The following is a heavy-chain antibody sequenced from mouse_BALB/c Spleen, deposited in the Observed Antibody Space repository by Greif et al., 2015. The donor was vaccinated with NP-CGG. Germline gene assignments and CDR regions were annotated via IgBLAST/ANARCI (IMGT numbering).Heavy chain of an antibody. Sequence: EVQLQQSGPELVKPGASVKMSCKASGYTFTSYVMHWVKQKPGQGLEWIGYINPYNDGTKYNEKFKGKTTLTSDKSSSSAYMELSSLTSDDFAVYYCARQYGNYLYYYAMDYWGQGTSVTVSS. V-gene: IGHV1-14*01. CDR1: GYTFTSYV. J-gene: IGHJ4*01. D-gene: IGHD2-1*01. CDR2: INPYNDGT. CDR3: ARQYGNYLYYYAMDY.